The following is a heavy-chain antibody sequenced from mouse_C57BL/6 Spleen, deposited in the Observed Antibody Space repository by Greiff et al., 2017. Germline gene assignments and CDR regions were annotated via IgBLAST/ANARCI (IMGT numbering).Heavy chain of an antibody. J-gene: IGHJ2*01. CDR2: IDPEDGDT. D-gene: IGHD1-1*01. CDR3: ATVVSRDFDY. CDR1: GFNIKDYY. V-gene: IGHV14-1*01. Sequence: VQLQQSGAELVRPGASVKLSCTASGFNIKDYYMNWVKQRPEQGLEWIGRIDPEDGDTESAPKFQGKATMTADTSSNTAYLQLSSLSSEDTAVYYCATVVSRDFDYWGQGTTLTVAS.